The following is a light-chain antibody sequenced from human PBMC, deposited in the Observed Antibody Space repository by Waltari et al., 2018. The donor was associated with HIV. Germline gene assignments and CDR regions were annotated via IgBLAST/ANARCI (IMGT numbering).Light chain of an antibody. V-gene: IGLV1-51*02. Sequence: QSLLTQPPSVSAAPGQKVTMSCSGGTSNIANNYVSWYQQLPGTAPKVLIYENNKRPSGIPDRFSGSKSGTSATLGITGLQTGDEADYYCGTWDNSLSGVVFGGGTKLTV. CDR2: ENN. CDR3: GTWDNSLSGVV. J-gene: IGLJ2*01. CDR1: TSNIANNY.